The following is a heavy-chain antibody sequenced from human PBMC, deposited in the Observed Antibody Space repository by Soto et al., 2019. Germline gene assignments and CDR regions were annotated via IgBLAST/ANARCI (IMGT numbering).Heavy chain of an antibody. D-gene: IGHD2-15*01. Sequence: ASVKVSCKASGYTFTSYAMHWVRQAPGQRLEWMGWINAGNGNTKYSQKFQGRVTITRDTSASTAYMELSSLRSEDTAVYYCARERRALGYCSGGSCRGRFDPWGQGTLVTVSS. CDR3: ARERRALGYCSGGSCRGRFDP. CDR2: INAGNGNT. CDR1: GYTFTSYA. J-gene: IGHJ5*02. V-gene: IGHV1-3*01.